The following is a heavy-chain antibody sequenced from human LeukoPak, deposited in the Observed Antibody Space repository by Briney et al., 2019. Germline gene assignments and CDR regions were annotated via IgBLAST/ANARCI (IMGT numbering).Heavy chain of an antibody. CDR1: GYTFTSYA. Sequence: ASVKVSCKASGYTFTSYAMHWVRQAPGQRLEWMGWINAGNGNTKYSQKFQGRVTITRDTSASTAYMELRSLRSDDTAVYYCARLHCSSTSCPYNWFDPWGQGTLVTVSS. CDR2: INAGNGNT. CDR3: ARLHCSSTSCPYNWFDP. D-gene: IGHD2-2*01. J-gene: IGHJ5*02. V-gene: IGHV1-3*01.